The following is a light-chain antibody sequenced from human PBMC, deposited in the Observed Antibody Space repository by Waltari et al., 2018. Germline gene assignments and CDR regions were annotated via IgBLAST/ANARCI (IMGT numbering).Light chain of an antibody. V-gene: IGLV2-14*02. J-gene: IGLJ2*01. CDR1: TSDVGSGNL. Sequence: SALTQPASVSGSLGQSITISCSGSTSDVGSGNLVSWYQQFPGTVPKLIIYEVTKRPSGVSSRFSGSKSDNMASLTISGLQPEDEADYYCSSYTFTSTPVVFGGGTKVTVL. CDR3: SSYTFTSTPVV. CDR2: EVT.